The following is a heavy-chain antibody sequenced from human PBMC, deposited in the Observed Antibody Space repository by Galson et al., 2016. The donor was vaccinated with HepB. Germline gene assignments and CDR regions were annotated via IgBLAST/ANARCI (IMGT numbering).Heavy chain of an antibody. CDR1: GFSFTKYW. Sequence: SLRLSCAASGFSFTKYWMHWVRQVPGKGLVWVSRINGDGSSTNYADSVKGRFTISRDNAKNTVFLQMNSLKTEDTAVYYCTTSSTRGYTYGPSAYWGRGTLVAVSS. CDR3: TTSSTRGYTYGPSAY. D-gene: IGHD5-18*01. CDR2: INGDGSST. J-gene: IGHJ4*02. V-gene: IGHV3-74*01.